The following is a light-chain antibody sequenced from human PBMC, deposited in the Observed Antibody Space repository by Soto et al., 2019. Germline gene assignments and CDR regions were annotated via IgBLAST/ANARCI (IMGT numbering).Light chain of an antibody. V-gene: IGLV2-14*03. CDR2: DVS. CDR3: SSYTSSSTAWV. Sequence: QSVLTQPASVSGSPGQSITISCTGSSSDVGGYNYVSWYQHTPGNAPKLLIFDVSDRPSGVSNRFSGSKSGNTASLTISELQAEDEAHYYCSSYTSSSTAWVFGGGTKLTVL. CDR1: SSDVGGYNY. J-gene: IGLJ3*02.